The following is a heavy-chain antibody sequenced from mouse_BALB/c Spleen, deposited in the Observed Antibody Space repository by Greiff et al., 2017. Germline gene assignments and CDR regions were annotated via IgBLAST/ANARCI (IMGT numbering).Heavy chain of an antibody. CDR2: ISSGGSYT. CDR1: GFTFSSYG. J-gene: IGHJ2*01. Sequence: EVKLVESGGDLVKPGGSLKLSCAASGFTFSSYGMSWVRQTPDKRLEWVATISSGGSYTYYPDSVKGRFTISRDNAKNTLYLQMSSLKSEDTAMYYCAREVTTALDYWGQGTTLTVST. CDR3: AREVTTALDY. D-gene: IGHD1-2*01. V-gene: IGHV5-6*02.